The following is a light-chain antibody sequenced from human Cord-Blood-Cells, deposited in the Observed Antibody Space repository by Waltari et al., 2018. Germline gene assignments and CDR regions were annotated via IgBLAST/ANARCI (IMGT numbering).Light chain of an antibody. CDR3: SSYTSSSTLV. CDR1: SSDVGGYNY. V-gene: IGLV2-14*03. Sequence: QSALTQPASVSGSPGQSLTIPCTGTSSDVGGYNYVSWNHQHPGIAPKLMIYDVSNRPAGFSSRSSGSKSGNTASLTISGLQAEEEAYYYCSSYTSSSTLVFGGGTKLTVL. CDR2: DVS. J-gene: IGLJ3*02.